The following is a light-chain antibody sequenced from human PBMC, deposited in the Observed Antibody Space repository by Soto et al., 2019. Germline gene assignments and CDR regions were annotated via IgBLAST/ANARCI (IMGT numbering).Light chain of an antibody. CDR1: SGDVGAYNF. V-gene: IGLV2-14*01. Sequence: QSVLTQPASVSGSPGQSITISSAGTSGDVGAYNFVSWYQQHPGKAPKLMLYDVSKRPSGVSERFSASKSGNTASLTISGLQSEDEADYYCRSYTSSRTLYVFGTGTKLTVL. CDR3: RSYTSSRTLYV. J-gene: IGLJ1*01. CDR2: DVS.